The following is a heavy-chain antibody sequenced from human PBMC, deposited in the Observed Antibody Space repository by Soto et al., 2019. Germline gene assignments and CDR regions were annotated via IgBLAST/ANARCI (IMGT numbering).Heavy chain of an antibody. D-gene: IGHD6-6*01. CDR3: AKVYSSSSWINKCLDY. CDR1: GFTFSSYA. CDR2: ISGSGGST. Sequence: GGSLRLSCAASGFTFSSYAMSWVRQAPGKGLEWVSAISGSGGSTYYADSVKGRFTISRDNSKNTLYLQMNSLRAEDTAVYYCAKVYSSSSWINKCLDYWGQGTLVTVSS. J-gene: IGHJ4*02. V-gene: IGHV3-23*01.